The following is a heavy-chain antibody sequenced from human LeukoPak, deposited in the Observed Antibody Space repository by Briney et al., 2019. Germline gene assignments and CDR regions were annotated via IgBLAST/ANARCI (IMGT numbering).Heavy chain of an antibody. Sequence: GGSLRLSCAASGFTFSIYAMSRVLQAPGKGLQWVSSITSRRESTWYVDSVKGRFTITRDNSENTLYLQMHSLRAEDTAVYYCARDRPNYYGSDGHYYRRDGDYWGRGTLVSVSA. D-gene: IGHD3-22*01. J-gene: IGHJ4*02. CDR1: GFTFSIYA. CDR3: ARDRPNYYGSDGHYYRRDGDY. V-gene: IGHV3-23*01. CDR2: ITSRREST.